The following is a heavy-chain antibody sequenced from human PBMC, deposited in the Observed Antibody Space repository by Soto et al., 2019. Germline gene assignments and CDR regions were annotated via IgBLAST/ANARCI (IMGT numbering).Heavy chain of an antibody. V-gene: IGHV3-30*03. D-gene: IGHD3-9*01. CDR2: ISYDGSNK. CDR3: ATVLGIFYDILTGYYWPFDY. J-gene: IGHJ4*02. CDR1: GFTFSSYG. Sequence: QVQLVESGGGVVQPGRSLRLSCAASGFTFSSYGMHWVRQAPGKGLEWVAVISYDGSNKYYADSVKGRFTISRDNSKNTLYLQMNSLRAEDTAVYYCATVLGIFYDILTGYYWPFDYWGQGTLVTVAS.